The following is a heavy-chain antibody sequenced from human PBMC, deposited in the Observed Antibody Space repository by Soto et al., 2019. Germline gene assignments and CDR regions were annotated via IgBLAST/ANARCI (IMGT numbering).Heavy chain of an antibody. CDR3: ARGLIVSVGSMGGEYYYYGMDV. CDR2: INHSGST. D-gene: IGHD1-26*01. Sequence: PSETLSLTCTVSGGSVSSGNYYWSWIRQPPGKGLEWIGEINHSGSTNYNPSLKGRVTISVDTSKNQFSLKLSSVTAADTAVYYCARGLIVSVGSMGGEYYYYGMDVWGQGTTVTVSS. V-gene: IGHV4-61*01. J-gene: IGHJ6*02. CDR1: GGSVSSGNYY.